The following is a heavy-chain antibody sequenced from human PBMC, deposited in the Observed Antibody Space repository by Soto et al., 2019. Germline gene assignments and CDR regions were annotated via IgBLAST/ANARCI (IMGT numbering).Heavy chain of an antibody. D-gene: IGHD3-16*01. J-gene: IGHJ3*02. CDR3: VLHLGEFGAFDI. V-gene: IGHV3-23*01. CDR2: ISGSGGST. Sequence: QPGGSLRLSCAASGFTFSSYAMSWVRQAPGKGLEWVSAISGSGGSTYYADSVKGRFTISRDNSKNTLYLQMNSLRAEDTAVYYCVLHLGEFGAFDIWGQGTMVTVSS. CDR1: GFTFSSYA.